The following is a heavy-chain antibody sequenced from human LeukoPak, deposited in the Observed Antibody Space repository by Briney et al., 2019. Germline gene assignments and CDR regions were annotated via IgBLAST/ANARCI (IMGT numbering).Heavy chain of an antibody. CDR3: ARGGLSYYDSSGYYYVDD. CDR2: INLSGGST. J-gene: IGHJ4*02. V-gene: IGHV1-46*01. CDR1: GYTFTSFY. D-gene: IGHD3-22*01. Sequence: ASVKVSCKASGYTFTSFYMHWVRQAPGQGLEWMGIINLSGGSTNYAQKFQGRLTMTRATSTSTVYMELSSLRSEDTAVYYCARGGLSYYDSSGYYYVDDWGQGTLVTVSS.